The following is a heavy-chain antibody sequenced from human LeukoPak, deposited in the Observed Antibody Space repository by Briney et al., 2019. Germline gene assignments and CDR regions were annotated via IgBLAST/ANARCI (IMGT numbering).Heavy chain of an antibody. CDR1: GFTFSSYA. CDR2: ISGSGGST. CDR3: ARGGGYAWDY. V-gene: IGHV3-23*01. D-gene: IGHD5-12*01. J-gene: IGHJ4*02. Sequence: GGSLRLSCVASGFTFSSYAMNWVRQAPGKGLEWVSVISGSGGSTYYADSVKGRFTISRDNAKNSLYLQMNSLRADDTAVYYCARGGGYAWDYWGQGTLVTVSS.